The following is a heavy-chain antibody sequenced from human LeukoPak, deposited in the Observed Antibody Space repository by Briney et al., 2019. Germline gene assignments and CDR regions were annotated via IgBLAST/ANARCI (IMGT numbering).Heavy chain of an antibody. J-gene: IGHJ4*02. V-gene: IGHV3-23*01. D-gene: IGHD3-3*01. CDR3: AKADRITIFGVAHN. Sequence: PSETLSLTCTVSGGSISSYYWSWVRQAPGKGLEWVSAISGSGGSTYYADSVKGRFTISRDNSKNTLYLQMNSLRAEDTAVYYCAKADRITIFGVAHNWGQGTLVTVSS. CDR2: ISGSGGST. CDR1: GGSISSYY.